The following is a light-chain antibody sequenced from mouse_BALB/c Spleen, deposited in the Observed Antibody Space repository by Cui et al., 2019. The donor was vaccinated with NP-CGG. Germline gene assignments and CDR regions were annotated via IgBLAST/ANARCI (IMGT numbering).Light chain of an antibody. CDR2: GTN. Sequence: QAVVTQESALTTSPGETVTLTCRSSTGAVTTNNYANWVQEKPDHLFTGLIGGTNNRAPGVPARFSGSLIGDKAALTITGAQIEDEAIYFCALWYSNHWVFGGGTKVTVL. V-gene: IGLV1*01. CDR1: TGAVTTNNY. J-gene: IGLJ1*01. CDR3: ALWYSNHWV.